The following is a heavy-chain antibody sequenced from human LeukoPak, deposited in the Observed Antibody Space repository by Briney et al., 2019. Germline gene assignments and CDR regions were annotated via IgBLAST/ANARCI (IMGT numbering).Heavy chain of an antibody. V-gene: IGHV3-74*01. Sequence: GGSLRLSCAASGFTFSSYWMHWVRQAPGKGLVWVSRINSDGSSTSYADSVKGRFTISRDNAKNTLYLQMNSLRAEDTAVYYCAKGEGRSPFDIWGQGTMVTVSS. CDR2: INSDGSST. CDR1: GFTFSSYW. J-gene: IGHJ3*02. CDR3: AKGEGRSPFDI.